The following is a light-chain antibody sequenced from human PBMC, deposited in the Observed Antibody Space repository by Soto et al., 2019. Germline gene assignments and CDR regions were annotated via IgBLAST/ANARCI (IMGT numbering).Light chain of an antibody. V-gene: IGLV1-44*01. CDR3: APWDGSLNHIL. Sequence: QSVLTQPPSASGTPGQRVTISCSGSSSNMGTNTVNWYQQLPRAAPKLLIYSDNQRPSGVPDRFSDSKSGTSASLAITGLQSEDEADYYCAPWDGSLNHILFGGGTKLTVL. CDR2: SDN. J-gene: IGLJ2*01. CDR1: SSNMGTNT.